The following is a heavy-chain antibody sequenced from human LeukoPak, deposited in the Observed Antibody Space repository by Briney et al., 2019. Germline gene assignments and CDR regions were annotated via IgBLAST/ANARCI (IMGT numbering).Heavy chain of an antibody. CDR1: GGTFSSDA. J-gene: IGHJ6*03. CDR2: IIPIFGTA. Sequence: SVKVSCKASGGTFSSDAISWVRQAPGQGLEWMGGIIPIFGTANYAQKFQGRVTITTDESTSTAYMELSSLRSEDTAVYYCARVPKVGAILYYYYYMDVWGKGTTVTVSS. CDR3: ARVPKVGAILYYYYYMDV. V-gene: IGHV1-69*05. D-gene: IGHD3-3*01.